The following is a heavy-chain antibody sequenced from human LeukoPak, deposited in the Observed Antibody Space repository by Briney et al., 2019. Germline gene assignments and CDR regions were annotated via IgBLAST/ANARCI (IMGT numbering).Heavy chain of an antibody. CDR1: GFTFYDYA. V-gene: IGHV3-43*02. J-gene: IGHJ4*02. CDR2: INADGGST. D-gene: IGHD4-17*01. Sequence: GRSLRLSCAASGFTFYDYAMHSVRQAPGRRLESVSLINADGGSTYYADSVKGRFTISRDNSKNSLFLQMNSLRTEDTAFYYFGKDLGDYGDSGKDYWGQGTLVTVSS. CDR3: GKDLGDYGDSGKDY.